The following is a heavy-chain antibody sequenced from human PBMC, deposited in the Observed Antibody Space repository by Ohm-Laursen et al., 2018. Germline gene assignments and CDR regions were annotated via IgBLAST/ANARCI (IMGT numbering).Heavy chain of an antibody. Sequence: SDTLSLTCTVSGGSISSYYWSWIRQPPGKGLEWIGYIFYTGSTDYNPSLESRVTISVDTSKNQFSLKLSTVTTADTAVYYCATFGGHNWFDPWGQGTLVTVSS. D-gene: IGHD2-15*01. CDR1: GGSISSYY. CDR2: IFYTGST. CDR3: ATFGGHNWFDP. J-gene: IGHJ5*02. V-gene: IGHV4-59*07.